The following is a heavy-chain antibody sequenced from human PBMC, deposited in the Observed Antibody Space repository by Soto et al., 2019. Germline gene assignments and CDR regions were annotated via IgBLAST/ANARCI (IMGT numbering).Heavy chain of an antibody. J-gene: IGHJ4*02. Sequence: QVQLVQSGAEVKKPESSVKVSCKAPGGTFSTYAISWVRQAPGQGLEWMGGIIPMFGTANYAQRFQHRFTITADAATNTVYMELSSLRSEDTAVYFCASGIQLWLRRINNGYSGWGQGTLVTVSS. D-gene: IGHD5-18*01. V-gene: IGHV1-69*12. CDR3: ASGIQLWLRRINNGYSG. CDR1: GGTFSTYA. CDR2: IIPMFGTA.